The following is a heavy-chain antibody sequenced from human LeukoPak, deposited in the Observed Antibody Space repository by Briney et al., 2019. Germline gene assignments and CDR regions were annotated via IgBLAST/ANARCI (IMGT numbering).Heavy chain of an antibody. CDR1: GFSFSSYH. CDR2: IFPDGHQE. Sequence: PGGSLRLSCVASGFSFSSYHMSWVRRAPGKGLGCVAHIFPDGHQESCDASVRGRFTVSRDNAKNSVFLQMNSLRVEDTAIYYCARWRWQQSEFDLWGQGALVTVFS. V-gene: IGHV3-7*01. CDR3: ARWRWQQSEFDL. J-gene: IGHJ4*02. D-gene: IGHD5-24*01.